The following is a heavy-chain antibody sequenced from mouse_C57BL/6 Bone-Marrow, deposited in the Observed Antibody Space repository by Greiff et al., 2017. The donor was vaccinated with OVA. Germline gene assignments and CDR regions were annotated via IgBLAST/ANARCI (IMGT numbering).Heavy chain of an antibody. Sequence: EVKLQESGPGLAKPSQTLSLTCSVTGYSITSDYWNWIRKFPGNKLEYMGYISYSGSTYYNPSLKSRISITRDTSKNQYYLQLNSVTTEDTAAYYGARYDYGSSYDYAMDYWGQGTSVTVSS. D-gene: IGHD1-1*01. CDR2: ISYSGST. V-gene: IGHV3-8*01. CDR3: ARYDYGSSYDYAMDY. J-gene: IGHJ4*01. CDR1: GYSITSDY.